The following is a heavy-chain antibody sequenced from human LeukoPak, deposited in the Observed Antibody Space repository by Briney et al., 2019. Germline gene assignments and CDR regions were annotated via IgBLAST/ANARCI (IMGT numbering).Heavy chain of an antibody. V-gene: IGHV4-4*02. CDR2: IIHSGST. J-gene: IGHJ4*02. D-gene: IGHD6-13*01. CDR3: ARRRIAAAGTKVGYYFDY. Sequence: PSETLSLTCAVSGGSISSSHWWSWVRQPPGKGLEWIGEIIHSGSTNYNPSLKSRVTISIDTSKNQFSLKLSSVTAADTAVYYCARRRIAAAGTKVGYYFDYWGQGTLVTVSS. CDR1: GGSISSSHW.